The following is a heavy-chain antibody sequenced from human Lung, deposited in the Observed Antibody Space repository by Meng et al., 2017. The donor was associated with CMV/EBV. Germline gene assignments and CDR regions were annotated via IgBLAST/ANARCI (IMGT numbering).Heavy chain of an antibody. J-gene: IGHJ3*02. CDR3: AREQPNSDAFDI. CDR2: INSDGSST. Sequence: GESLKISCAASGFTFSSYWMHWVRQAPGKGLVWVSRINSDGSSTSYADSVKGRFTISRDNAKNTLYLQMNSLRAEDTAVYYCAREQPNSDAFDIWGQGTMVNVAS. D-gene: IGHD4-23*01. CDR1: GFTFSSYW. V-gene: IGHV3-74*01.